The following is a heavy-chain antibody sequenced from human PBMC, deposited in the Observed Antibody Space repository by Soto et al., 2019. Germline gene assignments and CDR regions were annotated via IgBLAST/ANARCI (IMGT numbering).Heavy chain of an antibody. CDR1: VGSFICYY. Sequence: SDTLSLTCALYVGSFICYYWTWIRQPPGTGLEWIGEINHSGSTNYNPSLKSRVTISVDTSKNQFSLKLTSVTAADTAVYYCARDKITGLFDYWGQG. J-gene: IGHJ4*02. V-gene: IGHV4-34*01. CDR2: INHSGST. CDR3: ARDKITGLFDY. D-gene: IGHD2-8*02.